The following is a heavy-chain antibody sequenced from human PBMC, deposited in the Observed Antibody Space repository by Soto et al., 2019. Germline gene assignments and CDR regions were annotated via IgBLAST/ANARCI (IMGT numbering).Heavy chain of an antibody. D-gene: IGHD3-3*01. CDR1: GGTFSSYA. V-gene: IGHV1-69*06. CDR2: IIPIFGTA. Sequence: QVQLVQSGAEVKKPGSSVKVSCKASGGTFSSYAISWVRQAPGQGLEWMGGIIPIFGTANYAQKFQGRVTITADKSTSTAYMELSSLRSEDTAVYYCARGDQGYYDFWGGYSNWNYYGMDVWGQGTTVTVSS. CDR3: ARGDQGYYDFWGGYSNWNYYGMDV. J-gene: IGHJ6*02.